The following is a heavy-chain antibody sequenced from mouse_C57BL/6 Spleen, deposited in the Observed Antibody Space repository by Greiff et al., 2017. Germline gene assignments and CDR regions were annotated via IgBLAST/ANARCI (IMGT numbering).Heavy chain of an antibody. CDR1: GFTFSDYG. J-gene: IGHJ4*01. V-gene: IGHV5-17*01. Sequence: EVMLVESGGGLVKPGGSLKLSCAASGFTFSDYGMNWVRQAPEKGLEWVAYISRGSSTTDYADTVKGRFTISRDNAKNTLFLQMTSLRSEDTAMYYCARIYYGMDYWGQGTSVTVSS. CDR3: ARIYYGMDY. CDR2: ISRGSSTT.